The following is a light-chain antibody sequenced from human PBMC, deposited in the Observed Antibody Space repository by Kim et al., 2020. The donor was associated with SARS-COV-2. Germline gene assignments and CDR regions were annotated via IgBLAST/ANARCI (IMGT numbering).Light chain of an antibody. Sequence: SPGEPATLSCRASQSVSKSRLVWYQQKSGQAPRLLIYGASSRATDIPDRISGSGSGTDFTLTISRLEPEDFAVYYCQQYAASPVTFGGGTKVDIK. CDR1: QSVSKSR. CDR3: QQYAASPVT. V-gene: IGKV3-20*01. J-gene: IGKJ4*01. CDR2: GAS.